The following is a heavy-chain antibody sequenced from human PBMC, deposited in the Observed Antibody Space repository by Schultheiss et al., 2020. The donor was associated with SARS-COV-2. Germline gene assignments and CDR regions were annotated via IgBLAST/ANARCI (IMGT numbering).Heavy chain of an antibody. CDR3: ARLAAAGIVDY. D-gene: IGHD6-13*01. CDR1: GFTFSSYG. CDR2: IWYDGSNK. Sequence: GGSLRLSCSASGFTFSSYGMHWVRQAPGKGLEWVAVIWYDGSNKYYADSVKGRFTISRDNSKNTLYLQMNSLRAEDTAVYYCARLAAAGIVDYWGQGTLVTVSS. V-gene: IGHV3-33*08. J-gene: IGHJ4*02.